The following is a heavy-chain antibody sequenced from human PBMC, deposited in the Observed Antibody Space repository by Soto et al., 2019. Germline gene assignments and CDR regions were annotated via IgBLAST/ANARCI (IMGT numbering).Heavy chain of an antibody. CDR1: GFTFSNYW. CDR2: IKKDGSET. CDR3: TTDYSNSWYFPFDY. V-gene: IGHV3-7*04. Sequence: GGSLRLSCAASGFTFSNYWMSWVRQAPGKGLEWVANIKKDGSETYYVDSVKGRFTISRDNAKNSLYLQMKSLRADDTAVYYCTTDYSNSWYFPFDYWGQGTLVTVSS. J-gene: IGHJ4*02. D-gene: IGHD4-4*01.